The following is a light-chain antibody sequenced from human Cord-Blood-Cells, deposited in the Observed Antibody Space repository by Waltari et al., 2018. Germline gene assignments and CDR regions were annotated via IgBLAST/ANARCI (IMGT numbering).Light chain of an antibody. V-gene: IGLV2-14*01. CDR3: SSYTSSSTRV. CDR2: DVS. Sequence: QSALTQPASVSGSPGQSITISCTGTSSDVGCYNYVSCYQQHPGKAPNLMIFDVSNRPSGVSNRFSGSKSGNTASLTISGLQAEDEAYYYCSSYTSSSTRVFGGGTKLTVL. J-gene: IGLJ3*02. CDR1: SSDVGCYNY.